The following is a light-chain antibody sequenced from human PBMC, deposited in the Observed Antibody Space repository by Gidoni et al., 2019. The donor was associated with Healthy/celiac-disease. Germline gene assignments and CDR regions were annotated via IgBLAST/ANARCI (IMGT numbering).Light chain of an antibody. V-gene: IGLV3-25*02. CDR3: QSADSSGTSWV. CDR2: KDS. J-gene: IGLJ3*02. Sequence: SYKLTQPPSVSVSPGQTARITCSGDALPKQYAYLYQQKPGQAPVLVIYKDSEKASGIPERFSGSSSGTTVTLTISGVQAEDGADYYFQSADSSGTSWVFGGGTKLTVL. CDR1: ALPKQY.